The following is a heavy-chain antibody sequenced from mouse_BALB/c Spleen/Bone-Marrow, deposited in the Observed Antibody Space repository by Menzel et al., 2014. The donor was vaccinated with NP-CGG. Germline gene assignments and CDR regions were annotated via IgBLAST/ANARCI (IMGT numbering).Heavy chain of an antibody. J-gene: IGHJ1*01. CDR1: GYTFTSYY. Sequence: VQPQQSGAELVKPGASVKLSCKASGYTFTSYYMYWVRQRPGQGLEWIGEINPINGGTNFSEKFKSRATLTVDKSSSTAFMQLSTLTSEDSAVYYCTRSNYGYWYFDVWGAGTTVTVSS. D-gene: IGHD1-1*01. V-gene: IGHV1S81*02. CDR3: TRSNYGYWYFDV. CDR2: INPINGGT.